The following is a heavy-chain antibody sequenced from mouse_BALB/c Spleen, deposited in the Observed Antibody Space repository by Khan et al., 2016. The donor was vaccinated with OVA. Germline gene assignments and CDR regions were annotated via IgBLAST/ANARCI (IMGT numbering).Heavy chain of an antibody. D-gene: IGHD2-10*01. CDR3: ARPPYFSYVMVY. V-gene: IGHV9-3-1*01. CDR1: GYTFTNYG. J-gene: IGHJ4*01. CDR2: INTYTGEP. Sequence: VQLQESGLELKKPGETVKISCKASGYTFTNYGMNWVKQAPGKGLKWMGWINTYTGEPTYADDFKGRFAFSLETSASTAYLQINNLKNEDTATYFCARPPYFSYVMVYWGQGTSVTVSS.